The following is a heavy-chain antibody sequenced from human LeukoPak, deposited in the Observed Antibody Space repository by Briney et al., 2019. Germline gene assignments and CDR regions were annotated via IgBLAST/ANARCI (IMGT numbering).Heavy chain of an antibody. CDR3: ARVRRGSHWRGKYYYYHYMDV. CDR2: ISSSGYNT. V-gene: IGHV3-21*01. D-gene: IGHD1-26*01. Sequence: GGTLRLSCAASGFTFSSCGMSWVRQGPGKGLEWVSTISSSGYNTYYADSVKGRFTISRDNAKNSLYLQMNSLRAEDTAVYYCARVRRGSHWRGKYYYYHYMDVWGKGTTVTVSS. J-gene: IGHJ6*03. CDR1: GFTFSSCG.